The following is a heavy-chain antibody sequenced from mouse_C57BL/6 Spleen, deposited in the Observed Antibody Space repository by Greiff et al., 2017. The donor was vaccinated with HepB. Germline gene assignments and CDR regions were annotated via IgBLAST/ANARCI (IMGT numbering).Heavy chain of an antibody. V-gene: IGHV3-6*01. CDR3: ARYGYDLDY. D-gene: IGHD2-2*01. CDR1: GYSITSGYY. Sequence: EVKVEESGPGLVKPSQSLSLTCSVTGYSITSGYYWNWIRQFPGNKLEWMGYISYDGSNNYNPSLKNRSSITRDTSKNQFFLKLNSVTTEDTATYYGARYGYDLDYWGQGTTLTVSS. CDR2: ISYDGSN. J-gene: IGHJ2*01.